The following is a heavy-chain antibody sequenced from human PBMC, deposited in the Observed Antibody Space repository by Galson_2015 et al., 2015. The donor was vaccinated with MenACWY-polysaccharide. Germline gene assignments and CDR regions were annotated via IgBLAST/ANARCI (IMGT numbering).Heavy chain of an antibody. CDR1: GYSFSSYW. V-gene: IGHV3-74*01. Sequence: SLRLSCAASGYSFSSYWMFWVRQAPGKGLVWVSTTNNDGSATTYADSVKGRFTISRDNAKNTVYLQMNSLRDDDTAVYYCGRNGGGIDVWGQGTTVTVSS. J-gene: IGHJ6*02. CDR2: TNNDGSAT. D-gene: IGHD3-16*01. CDR3: GRNGGGIDV.